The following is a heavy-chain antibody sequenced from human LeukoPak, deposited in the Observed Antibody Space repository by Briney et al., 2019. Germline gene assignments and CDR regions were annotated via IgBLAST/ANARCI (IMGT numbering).Heavy chain of an antibody. CDR1: GFTFDDYA. J-gene: IGHJ6*02. CDR3: AAFHHYDSIPV. CDR2: ISWNSGSI. V-gene: IGHV3-9*01. D-gene: IGHD3-3*01. Sequence: PGRSLRLSCAASGFTFDDYAMHWVRQAPGKGLEWVSGISWNSGSIGYADSVKGRFTISRDNAKNSLYLQMNSLRAEDTALYYCAAFHHYDSIPVWGQGTTVTVSS.